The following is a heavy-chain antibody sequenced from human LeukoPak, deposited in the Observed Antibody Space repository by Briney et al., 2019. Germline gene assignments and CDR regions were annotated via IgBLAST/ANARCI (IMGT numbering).Heavy chain of an antibody. D-gene: IGHD6-19*01. J-gene: IGHJ5*02. CDR2: IYHSGST. V-gene: IGHV4-4*02. Sequence: SETLSLTCAVSGGSISSSNWWSWVRQPPGKGLEWIGEIYHSGSTNYNPSLKSRVTISADKSKNQFSLKLSSVTAADTAVYYCATAAGYSSGWVWFDPWGQGTLVTVSS. CDR3: ATAAGYSSGWVWFDP. CDR1: GGSISSSNW.